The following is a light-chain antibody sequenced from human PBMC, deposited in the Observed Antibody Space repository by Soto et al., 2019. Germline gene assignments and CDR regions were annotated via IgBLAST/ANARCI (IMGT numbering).Light chain of an antibody. CDR1: QDISHY. CDR3: QQYDDVPIT. Sequence: DIQMTQSPSSLSASVGDTVTITCQASQDISHYLNWYQQKPWKALKLLIYDASNLQPGVPSRFRGSGSGTEFSFNISSLQPEDVATYYCQQYDDVPITFGQGTRLKIK. V-gene: IGKV1-33*01. CDR2: DAS. J-gene: IGKJ5*01.